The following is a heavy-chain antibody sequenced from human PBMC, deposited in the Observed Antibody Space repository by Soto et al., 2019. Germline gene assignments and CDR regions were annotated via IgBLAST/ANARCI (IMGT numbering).Heavy chain of an antibody. V-gene: IGHV1-69*01. Sequence: QVQLVQSGAEVKKPGSSVKVSCKASGGTFSSYAISWVRQAPGQGLEWMGGIIHIFGTATYVQKFLGRVTLTSDESTNTAYIELSSLRTEDTAVYYCARDLSVTIAVAGLKYYYSYGMDIWGQETKVTVSS. CDR1: GGTFSSYA. J-gene: IGHJ6*02. D-gene: IGHD6-19*01. CDR2: IIHIFGTA. CDR3: ARDLSVTIAVAGLKYYYSYGMDI.